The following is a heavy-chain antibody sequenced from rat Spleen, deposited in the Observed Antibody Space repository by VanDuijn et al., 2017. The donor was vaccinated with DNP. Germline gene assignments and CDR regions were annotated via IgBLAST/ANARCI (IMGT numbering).Heavy chain of an antibody. CDR1: GFTFSNYG. CDR3: TSNPHIRTAAPFDY. J-gene: IGHJ2*01. D-gene: IGHD3-8*01. V-gene: IGHV5-29*01. CDR2: ISYDGSST. Sequence: EVQLVESGGGLVQPGRSLKLSCAASGFTFSNYGMAWVRQAPTKGLEWVATISYDGSSTWYRDSVKGRFSISRDNAKSTLYLQVNSLRSEDTATYYGTSNPHIRTAAPFDYWGQGVMVTVSS.